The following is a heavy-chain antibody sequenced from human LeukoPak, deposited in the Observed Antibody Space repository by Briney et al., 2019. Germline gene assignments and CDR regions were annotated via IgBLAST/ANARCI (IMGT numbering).Heavy chain of an antibody. Sequence: PSETLSLTCAVSGSSISSGYYWAWVRQPPGKGLEWIGSIFRSGRTNFNPSLKRRVTMSVDTSKNQFSLNLSSVTAADTAVYYCARVNGTSPEDYWGEGALVTVSS. CDR3: ARVNGTSPEDY. CDR2: IFRSGRT. D-gene: IGHD2-8*01. V-gene: IGHV4-38-2*01. J-gene: IGHJ4*02. CDR1: GSSISSGYY.